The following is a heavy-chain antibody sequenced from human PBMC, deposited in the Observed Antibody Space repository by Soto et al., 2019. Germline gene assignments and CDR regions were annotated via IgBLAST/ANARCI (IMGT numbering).Heavy chain of an antibody. CDR1: GYTFTSYG. D-gene: IGHD4-17*01. Sequence: QVQLVQSGPDFKRPGASMKVSCKASGYTFTSYGISWVRQAPGQGLEWMAWISPLKGRTQYSQKAQGRVTLSTDTSSNTAYMEMTTLRVDDTAVYYGAMDYGDRPEYFKHWGQGTLVTVS. V-gene: IGHV1-18*04. J-gene: IGHJ1*01. CDR2: ISPLKGRT. CDR3: AMDYGDRPEYFKH.